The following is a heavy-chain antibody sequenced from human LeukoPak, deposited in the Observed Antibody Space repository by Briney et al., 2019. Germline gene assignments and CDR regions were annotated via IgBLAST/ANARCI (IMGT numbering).Heavy chain of an antibody. Sequence: SETLSLTCAVYGGSFSGYYWSWIRQPPGKGLEWIGEINHSGSTNYNPSLKSRVTISVDTSKNQFSLKLSSMTAADTAVYYCARGRSYFSVDYWGQGTLVTVSS. D-gene: IGHD1-26*01. J-gene: IGHJ4*02. CDR3: ARGRSYFSVDY. CDR2: INHSGST. V-gene: IGHV4-34*01. CDR1: GGSFSGYY.